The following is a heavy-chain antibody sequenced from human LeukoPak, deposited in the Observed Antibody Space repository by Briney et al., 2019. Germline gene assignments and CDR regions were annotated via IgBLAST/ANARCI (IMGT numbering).Heavy chain of an antibody. V-gene: IGHV3-21*01. Sequence: PGGSLRLSCAGSVFTFSHYSMNWVRQAPGKGLEWVASFGSDLSFRSVADSLKGRFTISRDNAENSIYLHMNRLTAEDTAIYYCARDRLGDGYIREFDSWGQGTLVIVSS. D-gene: IGHD5-24*01. CDR1: VFTFSHYS. CDR3: ARDRLGDGYIREFDS. CDR2: FGSDLSFR. J-gene: IGHJ4*02.